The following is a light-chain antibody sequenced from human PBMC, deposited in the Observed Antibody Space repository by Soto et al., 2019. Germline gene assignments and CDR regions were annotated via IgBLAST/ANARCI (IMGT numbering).Light chain of an antibody. CDR3: QRHNSAPPVT. V-gene: IGKV1-27*01. CDR2: AAS. CDR1: QDINNY. Sequence: DIQMTQSPSSLSASVGDRVTISCRASQDINNYLAWYQQKPGKAPKLLIYAASTLQSGVPSRFSGSGSGTAFTLTIRSLQPEDVATYYCQRHNSAPPVTFGPGTKVD. J-gene: IGKJ3*01.